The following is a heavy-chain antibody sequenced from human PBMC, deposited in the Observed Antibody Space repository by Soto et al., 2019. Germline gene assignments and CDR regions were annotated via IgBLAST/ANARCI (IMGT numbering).Heavy chain of an antibody. CDR3: ARDRYYYDSSGYYHKLGYLQH. V-gene: IGHV4-4*07. Sequence: SETLSLTCTVSGGSISSYYWSWIRQPAGKGLEWIGRIYTSGSTNYNPPLKSRVTMSVDTSKNQFSLKLSSVTAADTAVYYCARDRYYYDSSGYYHKLGYLQHWGQGTLVTVYS. D-gene: IGHD3-22*01. CDR1: GGSISSYY. CDR2: IYTSGST. J-gene: IGHJ1*01.